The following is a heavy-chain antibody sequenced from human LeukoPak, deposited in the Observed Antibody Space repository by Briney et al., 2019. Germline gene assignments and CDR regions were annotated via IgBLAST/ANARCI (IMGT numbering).Heavy chain of an antibody. Sequence: GGSLRLSCAASGFTVSSNYMSWVRQAPGKGLEWVSVIYSGGSTYYADSVKGRFTISRDDSKNTLYLQMNSLRAEDTAVYYCAREGIGGIFYYYYGMDVWGQGTTVTVSS. V-gene: IGHV3-66*01. CDR3: AREGIGGIFYYYYGMDV. CDR2: IYSGGST. J-gene: IGHJ6*02. D-gene: IGHD3-10*01. CDR1: GFTVSSNY.